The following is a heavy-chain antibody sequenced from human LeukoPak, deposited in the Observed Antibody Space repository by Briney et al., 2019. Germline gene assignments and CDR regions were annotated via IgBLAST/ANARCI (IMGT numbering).Heavy chain of an antibody. V-gene: IGHV3-74*01. Sequence: PGGSLRLSCAASGFTFSSYWMHWVRHAPGKGLVWVSRINSDGSSTSYADSVKGRFTISRDNAKNTLYLQMNSLRAEDTAVYYCASPEYYYDSSGYYAVRYWGQGTLVTVSS. CDR3: ASPEYYYDSSGYYAVRY. CDR2: INSDGSST. CDR1: GFTFSSYW. J-gene: IGHJ4*02. D-gene: IGHD3-22*01.